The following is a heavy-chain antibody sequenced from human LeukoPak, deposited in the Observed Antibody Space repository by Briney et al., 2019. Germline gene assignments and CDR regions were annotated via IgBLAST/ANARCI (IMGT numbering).Heavy chain of an antibody. D-gene: IGHD2-2*02. CDR3: ARGRLVVPAAILDY. Sequence: GGSLRLSCAASGFTFDDYAMHWVRQAPGKGLEWVSGISWNSGSIGYADSVKGRFTISRDNAKNSLYLQMNSLRAEDTAVYYCARGRLVVPAAILDYWGQGTLVTVSS. CDR2: ISWNSGSI. J-gene: IGHJ4*02. CDR1: GFTFDDYA. V-gene: IGHV3-9*01.